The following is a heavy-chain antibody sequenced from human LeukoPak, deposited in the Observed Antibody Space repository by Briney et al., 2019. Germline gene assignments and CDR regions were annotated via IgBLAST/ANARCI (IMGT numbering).Heavy chain of an antibody. CDR3: ARDRTVQYYDFWSGYYTIDAFDI. CDR1: GGSTSSYY. CDR2: IYTSGST. Sequence: PSETLSLTCTVSGGSTSSYYWSWIRQPAGKGLEWIGRIYTSGSTNYNPSLKSRVTMSVDTSKNQFSLKLSSVTAADTAVYYCARDRTVQYYDFWSGYYTIDAFDIWGQGTMVTVSS. V-gene: IGHV4-4*07. J-gene: IGHJ3*02. D-gene: IGHD3-3*01.